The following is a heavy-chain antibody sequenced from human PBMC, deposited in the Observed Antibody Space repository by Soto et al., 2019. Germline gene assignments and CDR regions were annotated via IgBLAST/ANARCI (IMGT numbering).Heavy chain of an antibody. CDR3: AKRRGVGLTRSSFDY. CDR2: IDPSGGDT. CDR1: GYTYNRHY. V-gene: IGHV1-46*02. J-gene: IGHJ4*02. D-gene: IGHD1-26*01. Sequence: QVQLVQSGAEVRKPGASVKVSCKASGYTYNRHYIQWVRQAPGQGLEWMGMIDPSGGDTNYAKKFQGRVTLTSDTSTSTVYMELSSLRSEDTAVYYCAKRRGVGLTRSSFDYWGPGTLVIVSS.